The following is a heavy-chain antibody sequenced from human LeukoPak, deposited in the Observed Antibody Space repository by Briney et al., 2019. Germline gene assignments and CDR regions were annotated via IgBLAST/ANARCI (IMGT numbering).Heavy chain of an antibody. CDR3: ARHLPNRGSYGMDA. V-gene: IGHV4-31*03. CDR2: IYYSGST. J-gene: IGHJ6*02. Sequence: MPSQTLSLTCTVSGGSIRSGAYYWSWIRQHPGKGLEWIGYIYYSGSTYYNPSLKSRVTISVDTSKNQFSLKLSSVTAADTAVYYCARHLPNRGSYGMDAWDQGTTVTVSS. CDR1: GGSIRSGAYY. D-gene: IGHD1-26*01.